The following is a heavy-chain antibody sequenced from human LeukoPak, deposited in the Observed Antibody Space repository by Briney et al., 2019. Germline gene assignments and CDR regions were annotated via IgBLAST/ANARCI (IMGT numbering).Heavy chain of an antibody. D-gene: IGHD3-22*01. CDR3: ARFPGYYYDSSGYNDAFDI. CDR2: IYCSGST. J-gene: IGHJ3*02. V-gene: IGHV4-59*01. Sequence: SETLSLTCTVSGGSISSYYWSWIRQPPGKGLEWIGYIYCSGSTNYNPSLKSRVTISVDTSKNQFSLKLSSVTAADTAVYYCARFPGYYYDSSGYNDAFDIWGQGTMFTVSS. CDR1: GGSISSYY.